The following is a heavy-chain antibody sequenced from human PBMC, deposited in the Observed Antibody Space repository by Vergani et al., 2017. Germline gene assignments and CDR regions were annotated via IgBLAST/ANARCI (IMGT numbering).Heavy chain of an antibody. CDR3: AKDLTSGAYGMDV. CDR2: IRYDGSNK. CDR1: RFTFSSFA. V-gene: IGHV3-30*02. J-gene: IGHJ6*02. Sequence: QVQLVASGGGVVQPGGSLRLSCAASRFTFSSFAMHWVRQAPGKGLEWVAFIRYDGSNKYYADSVKGRFTISRDNSKNTLSLQMNSLRAEDTAVYYCAKDLTSGAYGMDVWGQGTTVTVSS. D-gene: IGHD3-10*01.